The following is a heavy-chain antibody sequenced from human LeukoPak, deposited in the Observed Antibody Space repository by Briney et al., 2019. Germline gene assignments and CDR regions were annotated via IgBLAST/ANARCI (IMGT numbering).Heavy chain of an antibody. Sequence: GGSLRLSCAAPGFTVSSNYMSWVRQAPGKGLEWVSVIYSDGRIHSADSVKGRFTISRDDSKNTLSLQMNSLRAEETAVYYCARESGYSYGLAGFFDYWGQGTLVTVSS. CDR2: IYSDGRI. CDR1: GFTVSSNY. V-gene: IGHV3-53*01. CDR3: ARESGYSYGLAGFFDY. D-gene: IGHD5-18*01. J-gene: IGHJ4*02.